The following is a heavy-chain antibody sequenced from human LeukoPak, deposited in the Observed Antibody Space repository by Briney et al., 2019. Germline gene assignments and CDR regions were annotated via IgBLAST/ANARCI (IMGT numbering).Heavy chain of an antibody. Sequence: GGPLRLSGAAFGLTFSSYGMHWARQAPGKGLGGVAFIGYDGSIKYYADSVKGRFTISRDNSKNTLYLQMSSLRGEDMAVYYCAKVEETSSWYGIGSLDYWGQGTLVTVSS. V-gene: IGHV3-30*02. CDR3: AKVEETSSWYGIGSLDY. CDR1: GLTFSSYG. CDR2: IGYDGSIK. J-gene: IGHJ4*02. D-gene: IGHD6-13*01.